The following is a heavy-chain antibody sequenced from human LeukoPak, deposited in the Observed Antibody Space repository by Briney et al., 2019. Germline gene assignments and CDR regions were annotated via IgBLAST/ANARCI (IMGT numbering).Heavy chain of an antibody. CDR1: GYTFTSYG. Sequence: GASVKVSCKASGYTFTSYGISWVRQAPGQGLEWMGWISAYNGNTNYAQKLQGRVTMTTDTSTSTAYMELRSLRSDDTAVYYCARSLDCSSTSCYRYYYYGMDVWDKGTTVTVSS. J-gene: IGHJ6*04. V-gene: IGHV1-18*04. D-gene: IGHD2-2*02. CDR2: ISAYNGNT. CDR3: ARSLDCSSTSCYRYYYYGMDV.